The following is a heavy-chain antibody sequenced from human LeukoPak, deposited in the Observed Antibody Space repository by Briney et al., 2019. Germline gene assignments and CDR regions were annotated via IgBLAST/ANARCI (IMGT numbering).Heavy chain of an antibody. D-gene: IGHD3-3*01. Sequence: GGSLRVSCAASEFISSGYVMSWVRQAPGKGLEWVSAISGSGADTYYADFVKGRFTISRDNFKNTLYLQMNSLRAEDTAVYYCAKPGYDFWSGQYYFDYWGQGTLVTVSS. CDR3: AKPGYDFWSGQYYFDY. V-gene: IGHV3-23*01. CDR1: EFISSGYV. J-gene: IGHJ4*02. CDR2: ISGSGADT.